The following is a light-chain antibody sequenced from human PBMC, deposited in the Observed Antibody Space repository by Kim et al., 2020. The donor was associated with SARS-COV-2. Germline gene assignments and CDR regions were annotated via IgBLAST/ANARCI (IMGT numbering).Light chain of an antibody. V-gene: IGKV1-39*01. Sequence: DIQMTQSPSSLSASVGDRVTITCRASQSISSYLNWYQQKPGKAPNLLIYAASSLQGGVPSRFSGSGSGTDFTLTISSLQPEDFATYYCQQSYSTPFTFGLGTKVDIK. J-gene: IGKJ3*01. CDR1: QSISSY. CDR2: AAS. CDR3: QQSYSTPFT.